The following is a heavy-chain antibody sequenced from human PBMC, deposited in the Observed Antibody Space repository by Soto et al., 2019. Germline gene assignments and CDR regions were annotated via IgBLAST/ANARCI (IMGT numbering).Heavy chain of an antibody. V-gene: IGHV1-2*02. Sequence: ASVKVSCKASGDTFIAHYIHWVRQAPGKGFEWIGWTNPNNGSTKYAQKFLGRVTMTRDTSITTVYVELSSLRSDDTAVYFCARDVNPYYGPGSLHGYFDYWGQGTLVTVSS. D-gene: IGHD3-10*01. CDR3: ARDVNPYYGPGSLHGYFDY. CDR2: TNPNNGST. J-gene: IGHJ4*02. CDR1: GDTFIAHY.